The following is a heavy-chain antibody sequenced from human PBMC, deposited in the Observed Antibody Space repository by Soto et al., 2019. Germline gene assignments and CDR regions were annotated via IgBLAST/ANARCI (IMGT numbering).Heavy chain of an antibody. CDR2: MNPNSGNT. Sequence: ASVKVSCKASGYTFTSYDINWVRQATGQGLEWMGWMNPNSGNTGYAQKFQGRVTMTRNTSISTAYMELSSLRSEDTAVYYCARKIPRYSSTSSLPYDYWGQGTLVTVSS. D-gene: IGHD2-2*01. V-gene: IGHV1-8*01. CDR1: GYTFTSYD. J-gene: IGHJ4*02. CDR3: ARKIPRYSSTSSLPYDY.